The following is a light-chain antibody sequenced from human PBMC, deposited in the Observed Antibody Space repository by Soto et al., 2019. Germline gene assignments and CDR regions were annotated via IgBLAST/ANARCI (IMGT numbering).Light chain of an antibody. CDR2: RAS. V-gene: IGKV3-15*01. Sequence: EIVVTQSPATLSVSPGDRATLSCRTSQTVTNNLAWYRRRPGQAPTLLIYRASERATGVPDRFSGSGSGTEFTLTISSLQSEDFGVYFCHQYNNWPTWTFGQGTKVDIK. CDR3: HQYNNWPTWT. J-gene: IGKJ1*01. CDR1: QTVTNN.